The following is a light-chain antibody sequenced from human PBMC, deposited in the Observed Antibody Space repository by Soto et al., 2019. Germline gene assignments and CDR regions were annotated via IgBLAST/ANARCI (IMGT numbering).Light chain of an antibody. CDR3: QHYGSSPWT. Sequence: EIVLTQSPGTLSLSPGERATLSCRASQSVGGSYLAWFQQKPGQAPRLLIYVAYTRATRVPDRFSGSGSATDFSLTIDGLEPEDFAVYYCQHYGSSPWTFGPGTKVEIK. V-gene: IGKV3-20*01. CDR1: QSVGGSY. CDR2: VAY. J-gene: IGKJ1*01.